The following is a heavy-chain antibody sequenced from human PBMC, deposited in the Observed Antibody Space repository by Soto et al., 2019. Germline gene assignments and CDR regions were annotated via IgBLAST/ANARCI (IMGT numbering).Heavy chain of an antibody. V-gene: IGHV3-74*03. CDR3: ARDLENDGNYHMDV. CDR2: ISRDGTRI. CDR1: GFTFSSYW. J-gene: IGHJ6*03. D-gene: IGHD3-3*01. Sequence: GGSLRLSCAAAGFTFSSYWMHWVRQAPGKGLMWVSRISRDGTRITYTDLVKGRFTISRDNAKNTVYLQMNSLRAEDTAVYYCARDLENDGNYHMDVWGSGTTVTVSS.